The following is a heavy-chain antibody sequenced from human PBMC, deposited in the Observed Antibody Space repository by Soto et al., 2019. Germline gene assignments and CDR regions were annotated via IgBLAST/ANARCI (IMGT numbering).Heavy chain of an antibody. D-gene: IGHD3-22*01. CDR1: GYTFTSYA. J-gene: IGHJ6*02. V-gene: IGHV1-3*01. Sequence: ASVKVSCKASGYTFTSYAMHWVRQAPGQRLEWMGWINAGNGNTKYSQKFQGRVTITRDTSASTAYMELSSLRSEDTAVYYCARVTYYYDSSGLWDVWGQGTTVTVSS. CDR3: ARVTYYYDSSGLWDV. CDR2: INAGNGNT.